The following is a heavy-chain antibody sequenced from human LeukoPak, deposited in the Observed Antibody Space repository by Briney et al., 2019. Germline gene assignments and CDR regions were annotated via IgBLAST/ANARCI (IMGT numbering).Heavy chain of an antibody. CDR3: ARVGALEYCSGGSCYSYHDAFDI. CDR2: IYTSGST. D-gene: IGHD2-15*01. CDR1: GGSISSGSYY. V-gene: IGHV4-61*02. J-gene: IGHJ3*02. Sequence: SETLSLTCTASGGSISSGSYYWSWIRQPAGKGLEWIGRIYTSGSTNYNPSLKSRVTISVDTSKNQFSLKLSSVTAADTAVYYCARVGALEYCSGGSCYSYHDAFDIWGQGTMVTVSS.